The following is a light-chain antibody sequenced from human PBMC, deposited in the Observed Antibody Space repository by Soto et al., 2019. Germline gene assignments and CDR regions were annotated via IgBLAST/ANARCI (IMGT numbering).Light chain of an antibody. CDR1: QSLSIN. Sequence: EIVMTQSPATLSVSPGEGDTISCRASQSLSINLAWYQQMPGQAPRLLIYGISNRVPGIPVRFSASGSGTELTLTISSLQTDDVAVYYCQQYNSWPLTFGGGTKVQI. V-gene: IGKV3-15*01. CDR3: QQYNSWPLT. CDR2: GIS. J-gene: IGKJ4*01.